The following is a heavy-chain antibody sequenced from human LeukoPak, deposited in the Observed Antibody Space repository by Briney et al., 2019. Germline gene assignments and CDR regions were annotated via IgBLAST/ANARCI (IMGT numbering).Heavy chain of an antibody. Sequence: PGGSLRLSCAVSGFSVSSNYMSWVRQAPGKGLEWVSVIYSGGSTYYADSVEGRFTISRDNSKNTLYLQMNSLRAEDTAVYYCARHGSITMVRGRLRYYYMDVWGKGTTVTISS. CDR3: ARHGSITMVRGRLRYYYMDV. CDR2: IYSGGST. J-gene: IGHJ6*03. V-gene: IGHV3-53*01. CDR1: GFSVSSNY. D-gene: IGHD3-10*01.